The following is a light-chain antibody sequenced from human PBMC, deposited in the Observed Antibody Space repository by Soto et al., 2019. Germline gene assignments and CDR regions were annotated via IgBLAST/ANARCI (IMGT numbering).Light chain of an antibody. CDR2: GAS. CDR1: QSLSSN. J-gene: IGKJ1*01. Sequence: EIVITQSPATLSVSPGERATLSCRASQSLSSNLAWYQQKPGQSPRLLIYGASTRATGIPARFSGSGSGTDFTLTISRLEPEDFAVYYCQQYGSSGTFGQGTKVDIK. V-gene: IGKV3-15*01. CDR3: QQYGSSGT.